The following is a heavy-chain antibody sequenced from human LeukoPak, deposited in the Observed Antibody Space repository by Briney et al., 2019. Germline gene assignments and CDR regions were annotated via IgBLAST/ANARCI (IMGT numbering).Heavy chain of an antibody. D-gene: IGHD6-13*01. Sequence: SVKVSCKASGGTFSSYAISWVRQAPGQGLEWMGGIIPIFGTANYAQKFQGRVTITTDESTCTAYMELSSLRSEDTAVYYCARYGADVGSSSNYYYYYMDVWGKGTTVTVSS. CDR1: GGTFSSYA. CDR2: IIPIFGTA. CDR3: ARYGADVGSSSNYYYYYMDV. V-gene: IGHV1-69*05. J-gene: IGHJ6*03.